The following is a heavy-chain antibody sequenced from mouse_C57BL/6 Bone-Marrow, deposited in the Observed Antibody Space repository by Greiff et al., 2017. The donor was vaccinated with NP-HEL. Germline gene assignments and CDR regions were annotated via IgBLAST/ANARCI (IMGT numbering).Heavy chain of an antibody. CDR2: IYPGSGST. V-gene: IGHV1-55*01. CDR3: ASIYYDYTGYFDV. D-gene: IGHD2-4*01. CDR1: GYTFTSYW. J-gene: IGHJ1*03. Sequence: VQLQQPGAELVKPGASVKMSCKASGYTFTSYWITWVKQRPGQGLALIGDIYPGSGSTNYNAKFKSKATLTVDTSSSTAYMQLSSLTSEDSAVYYCASIYYDYTGYFDVWGTGTTVTVSA.